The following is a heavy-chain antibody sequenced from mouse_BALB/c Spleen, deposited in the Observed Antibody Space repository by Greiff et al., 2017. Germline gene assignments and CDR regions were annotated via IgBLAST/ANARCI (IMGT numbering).Heavy chain of an antibody. CDR3: ARGEDYYGYFAWFAY. CDR2: ISSGSSTI. D-gene: IGHD1-2*01. Sequence: EVQRVESGGGLVQPGGSRKLSCAASGFTFSSFGMHWVRQAPEKGLEWVAYISSGSSTIYYADTVKGRFTISRDNPKNTLFLQMTSLRSEDTAMYYCARGEDYYGYFAWFAYWGQGTLVTVSA. CDR1: GFTFSSFG. V-gene: IGHV5-17*02. J-gene: IGHJ3*01.